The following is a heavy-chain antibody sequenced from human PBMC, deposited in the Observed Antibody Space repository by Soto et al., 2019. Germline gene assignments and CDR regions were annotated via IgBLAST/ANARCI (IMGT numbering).Heavy chain of an antibody. Sequence: QPGGSLRLSCAASGFTFTSYWMHWVRQTPGGGLVWVSRVHSDGTTDYADSVKGRFTISRDDARNTLYLQMNSLRVEDTAVYHCARGSGSSGWYMGFWGQGTPVTVSS. V-gene: IGHV3-74*01. CDR1: GFTFTSYW. CDR3: ARGSGSSGWYMGF. CDR2: VHSDGTT. J-gene: IGHJ4*02. D-gene: IGHD6-19*01.